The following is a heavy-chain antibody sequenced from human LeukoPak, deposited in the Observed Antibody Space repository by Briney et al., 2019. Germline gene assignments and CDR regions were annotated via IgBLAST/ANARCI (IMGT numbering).Heavy chain of an antibody. CDR2: ISSSSSYI. CDR1: GFTFSSYS. D-gene: IGHD1-26*01. J-gene: IGHJ3*02. CDR3: ARGVVGATTLIGAFDI. Sequence: PGGSLRLSCAASGFTFSSYSMNWVRQAPGKGLEWVSSISSSSSYIYYADSVKGRFTISRDNAKNSLYLQMNSLRAEDTAVYYCARGVVGATTLIGAFDIWGQGTMVTVSS. V-gene: IGHV3-21*01.